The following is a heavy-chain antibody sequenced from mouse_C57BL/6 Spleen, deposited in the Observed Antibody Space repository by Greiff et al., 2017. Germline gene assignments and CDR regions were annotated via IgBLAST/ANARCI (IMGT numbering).Heavy chain of an antibody. CDR1: GYAFSSSW. V-gene: IGHV1-82*01. D-gene: IGHD2-3*01. Sequence: QVQLKESGPELVKPGASVKISCKASGYAFSSSWMNWLKQRPGKGLEWIGRIYPGDGDTNYNGKFKGKATLTADKSSSTAYMQLSSLTSEDSAVYFCARWLLPNYYAMDYWGQGTSVTVSS. J-gene: IGHJ4*01. CDR2: IYPGDGDT. CDR3: ARWLLPNYYAMDY.